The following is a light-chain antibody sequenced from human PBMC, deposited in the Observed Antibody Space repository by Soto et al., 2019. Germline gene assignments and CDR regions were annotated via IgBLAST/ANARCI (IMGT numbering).Light chain of an antibody. CDR3: QAWDSSVV. CDR1: KLGGKY. Sequence: SNELTQPPSVSVSPGQTASMTCSGDKLGGKYVCWYQQKPGQSPVLVIYDDSKRPSGIPERFSGSNSGNTATLTISGTQAMDEADYYCQAWDSSVVFGGGTKLTVL. V-gene: IGLV3-1*01. J-gene: IGLJ2*01. CDR2: DDS.